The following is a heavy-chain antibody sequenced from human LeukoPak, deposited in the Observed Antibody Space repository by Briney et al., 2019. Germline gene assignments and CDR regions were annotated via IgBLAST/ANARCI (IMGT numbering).Heavy chain of an antibody. J-gene: IGHJ4*02. CDR3: ARVGITMVRGGPGEFDY. CDR1: GGSISSYY. V-gene: IGHV4-59*01. D-gene: IGHD3-10*01. CDR2: IYYSGST. Sequence: SETLSLTCTVSGGSISSYYWSWIRQPPGKGLEWIGYIYYSGSTNYNPSLRSRVTISVDTSKNQFSLKLSSVTAADTAVYYCARVGITMVRGGPGEFDYWGQGTLVTVSS.